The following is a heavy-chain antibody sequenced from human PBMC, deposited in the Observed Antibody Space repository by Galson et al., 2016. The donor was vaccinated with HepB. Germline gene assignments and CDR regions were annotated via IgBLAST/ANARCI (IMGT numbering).Heavy chain of an antibody. CDR3: ARHNPDWDYFDY. D-gene: IGHD3-9*01. V-gene: IGHV1-69*06. J-gene: IGHJ4*02. CDR1: GGTLSSHA. CDR2: VIPVFGTT. Sequence: SVKVSCKASGGTLSSHAISWVRQAPGQGLLWMGSVIPVFGTTTYARNFQGRVTVTADKSTSTAYMQLSGLRSEDTAIYYCARHNPDWDYFDYWGPGTLVTVSS.